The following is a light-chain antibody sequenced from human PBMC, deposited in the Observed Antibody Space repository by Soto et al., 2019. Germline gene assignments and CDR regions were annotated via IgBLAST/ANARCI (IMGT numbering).Light chain of an antibody. Sequence: EIVLTQSPATLSLSPGERATLSCGATQRVSSSYLAWYQQKPGLAPRLLIYDASNRATGIPDRFSGSGSGTDFILTISRLEPEDFAVYYCQQYGSSPLTFGQGTRLEIK. CDR2: DAS. CDR3: QQYGSSPLT. V-gene: IGKV3D-20*01. CDR1: QRVSSSY. J-gene: IGKJ5*01.